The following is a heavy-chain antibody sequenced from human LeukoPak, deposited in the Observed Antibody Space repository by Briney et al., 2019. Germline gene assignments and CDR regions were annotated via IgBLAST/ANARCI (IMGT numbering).Heavy chain of an antibody. CDR2: ISGSGGST. D-gene: IGHD3-3*01. CDR1: GFTFSSYA. J-gene: IGHJ4*02. Sequence: GGALLLSCAASGFTFSSYAMSWVRPAPGRGLECVSNISGSGGSTYYADSVKGRFTISRDNSKDTLYLQMHSLRGEDTAVYFCAKDRDYDFWSGYYWDNWGQGTLVTVSS. CDR3: AKDRDYDFWSGYYWDN. V-gene: IGHV3-23*01.